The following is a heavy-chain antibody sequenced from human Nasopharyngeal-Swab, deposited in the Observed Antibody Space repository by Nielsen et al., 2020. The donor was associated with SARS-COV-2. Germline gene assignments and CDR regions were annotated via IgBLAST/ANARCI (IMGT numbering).Heavy chain of an antibody. J-gene: IGHJ3*02. CDR1: GYSFTSYW. CDR3: ARQSCSGGSCYPDAFDI. Sequence: GESLKISCKGSGYSFTSYWIGWVRQMPGKGLEWMGIIYPGDSDTRYSPSFQGQVTISADKSISTAYLQWSSLKASDTAMYYCARQSCSGGSCYPDAFDIWGQGTMVTVSS. CDR2: IYPGDSDT. V-gene: IGHV5-51*01. D-gene: IGHD2-15*01.